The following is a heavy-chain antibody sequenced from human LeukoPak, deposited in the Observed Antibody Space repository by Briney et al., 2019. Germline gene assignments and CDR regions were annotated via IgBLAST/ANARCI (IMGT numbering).Heavy chain of an antibody. J-gene: IGHJ6*03. CDR3: ARDLVELELIYYYYYMDV. D-gene: IGHD1-7*01. CDR2: INSDGSST. V-gene: IGHV3-74*01. Sequence: GSLKLSCAASGFTFSSYWMHWVRQAPGKGLVWVSRINSDGSSTSYADSVKGRFTISRDNAKNTLYPQMNSLRAEDTAVYYCARDLVELELIYYYYYMDVWGKGTTVTVSS. CDR1: GFTFSSYW.